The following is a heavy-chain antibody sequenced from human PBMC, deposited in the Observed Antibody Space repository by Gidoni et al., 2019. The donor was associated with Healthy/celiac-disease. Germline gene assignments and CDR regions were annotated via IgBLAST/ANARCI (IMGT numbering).Heavy chain of an antibody. Sequence: QVQLQESGPGLVKPSQTLSLTCTVSGGSISSGGYYWRWIRQHPGKGLEWIGYIYYSGSTYYNPSLKSRVTISVDTSKNQFSLKLSSVTAADTAVYYCARRAGHCSGGSCSDYYYYGMDVWGQGTTVTVSS. CDR1: GGSISSGGYY. CDR3: ARRAGHCSGGSCSDYYYYGMDV. CDR2: IYYSGST. D-gene: IGHD2-15*01. J-gene: IGHJ6*02. V-gene: IGHV4-31*03.